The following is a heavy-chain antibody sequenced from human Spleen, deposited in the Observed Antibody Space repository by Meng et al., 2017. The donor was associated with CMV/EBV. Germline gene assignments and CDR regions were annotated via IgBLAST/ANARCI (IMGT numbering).Heavy chain of an antibody. CDR2: FGPEDGET. Sequence: VELVQSGVEGTKPGASVKVSCKASGYTLTELAMHWVRQAPGKGLEWMGGFGPEDGETIYAQKFQGRVTMTEDTSTDTAYMELSSLRSEDTAVYYCATDMLVVAWGQGTLVTVSS. CDR1: GYTLTELA. CDR3: ATDMLVVA. V-gene: IGHV1-24*01. D-gene: IGHD3-22*01. J-gene: IGHJ5*02.